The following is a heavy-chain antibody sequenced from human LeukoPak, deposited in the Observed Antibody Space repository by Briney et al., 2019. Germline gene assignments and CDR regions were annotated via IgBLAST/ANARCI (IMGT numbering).Heavy chain of an antibody. V-gene: IGHV1-69*13. D-gene: IGHD5-24*01. CDR2: IIPIFGTA. J-gene: IGHJ4*02. Sequence: SVKVSCKASGYTFTSYGISWVRQAPGQGLEWMGGIIPIFGTANYAQKFQGRVTITADESTSTAYMELSSLRSEDTAVYYCASPSLGWLQFNYWGQGTLVTVSS. CDR1: GYTFTSYG. CDR3: ASPSLGWLQFNY.